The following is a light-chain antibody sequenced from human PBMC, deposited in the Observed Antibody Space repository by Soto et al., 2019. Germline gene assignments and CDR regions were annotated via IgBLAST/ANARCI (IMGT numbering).Light chain of an antibody. J-gene: IGLJ2*01. CDR3: GTWDSSLSAGV. CDR1: SSNIGNNY. CDR2: DNN. Sequence: QSVLTQPPSVSAAPGQKVTISCSGSSSNIGNNYVSWYQHLPGTAPKLLIYDNNKRPSGIPDRFSGSKSGTSATLGITGLQTGDEADYYCGTWDSSLSAGVFGGGTKLTAL. V-gene: IGLV1-51*01.